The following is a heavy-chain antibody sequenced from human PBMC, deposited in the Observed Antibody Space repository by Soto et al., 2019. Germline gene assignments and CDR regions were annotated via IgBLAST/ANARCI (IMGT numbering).Heavy chain of an antibody. V-gene: IGHV1-18*01. CDR1: GGTFSSYA. D-gene: IGHD3-22*01. Sequence: ASVKVSCKASGGTFSSYAISWVRQAPGQGLEWMGWISAYNGNTNYAQKLQGRVTMTTDTSTSTAYMELRSLRSDDTAVYYCAGDSSGYYDAFDIWGQGTMVTVSS. CDR3: AGDSSGYYDAFDI. CDR2: ISAYNGNT. J-gene: IGHJ3*02.